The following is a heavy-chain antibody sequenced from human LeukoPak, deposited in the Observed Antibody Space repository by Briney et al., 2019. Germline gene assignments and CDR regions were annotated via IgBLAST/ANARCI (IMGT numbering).Heavy chain of an antibody. CDR2: ISSNGGST. D-gene: IGHD6-19*01. V-gene: IGHV3-64*01. CDR1: GFTFSFYG. CDR3: ATGIAVAGTGFDY. Sequence: GGSLRLSCAASGFTFSFYGMHWVRQAPGKGLEYVSAISSNGGSTYYANSVKGRFTISRDNSKNTLYLQMGSLRAEDMAVYYCATGIAVAGTGFDYWGQGTLVTVSS. J-gene: IGHJ4*02.